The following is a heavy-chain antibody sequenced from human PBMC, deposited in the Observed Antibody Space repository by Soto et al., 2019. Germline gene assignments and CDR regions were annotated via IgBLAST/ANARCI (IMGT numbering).Heavy chain of an antibody. J-gene: IGHJ5*02. V-gene: IGHV1-8*02. CDR1: GYTFNDYE. Sequence: QEQLVQSAAEVKKPGASVKVSCMTSGYTFNDYEINWVRQATGQGLEWIGWMNPNSGETGYEQRFQGRVTMTTSSSLSTSYLELSSLTSDDTAVYYCARIAMPARHLWYNWFDPFGQGTLVTVSS. CDR2: MNPNSGET. CDR3: ARIAMPARHLWYNWFDP. D-gene: IGHD3-10*01.